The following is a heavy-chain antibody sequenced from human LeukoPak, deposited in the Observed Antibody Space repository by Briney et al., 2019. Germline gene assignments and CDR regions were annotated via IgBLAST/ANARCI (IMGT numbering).Heavy chain of an antibody. Sequence: GGSLRLSCAASGFTFSSYWMSWIRQAPGKGLEWVANIKQDGSEKYYVDSVKGRFTISRDNAKNSLYLQMNSLRAEDTAVYYCARESGITLFRGVHTPWGQGTLVTVSS. CDR3: ARESGITLFRGVHTP. CDR1: GFTFSSYW. D-gene: IGHD3-10*01. J-gene: IGHJ5*02. CDR2: IKQDGSEK. V-gene: IGHV3-7*01.